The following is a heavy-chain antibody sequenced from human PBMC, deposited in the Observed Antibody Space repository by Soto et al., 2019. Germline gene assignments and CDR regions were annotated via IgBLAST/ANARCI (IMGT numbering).Heavy chain of an antibody. CDR3: AMRRGGANPFDY. CDR1: GFTFSDYA. V-gene: IGHV3-23*01. D-gene: IGHD2-8*01. J-gene: IGHJ4*02. Sequence: EVQLLESGGDLVQPGGSLRLSCAASGFTFSDYAMTWVRQAPGKGLEWVSLISGSGTRTYYADSVEGRFTISRDNSKNAVYLQMNSLRAEDAALYSCAMRRGGANPFDYWGQGTLVTVSS. CDR2: ISGSGTRT.